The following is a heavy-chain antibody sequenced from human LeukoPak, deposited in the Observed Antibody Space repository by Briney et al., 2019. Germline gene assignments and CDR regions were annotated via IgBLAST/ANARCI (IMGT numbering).Heavy chain of an antibody. Sequence: GGSLRLPCAASGFTFSSYSMNWVRQAPGKGLEWVSSISSSSSYIYYADSVKGRFTISRDNAKNSPYLQMNSLRAEDTAVYYCARGSPPGYLNWFDPWGQGTLVTVSS. CDR2: ISSSSSYI. D-gene: IGHD5-18*01. CDR3: ARGSPPGYLNWFDP. CDR1: GFTFSSYS. V-gene: IGHV3-21*01. J-gene: IGHJ5*02.